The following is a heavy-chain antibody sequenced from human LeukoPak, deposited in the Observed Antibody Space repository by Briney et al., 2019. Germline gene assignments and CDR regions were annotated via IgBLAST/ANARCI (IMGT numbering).Heavy chain of an antibody. CDR2: IIPIFGTA. J-gene: IGHJ3*02. V-gene: IGHV1-69*13. CDR1: GGTFSSYA. CDR3: AREKGATVTTTLFAFDI. D-gene: IGHD4-17*01. Sequence: GASVKVSCKASGGTFSSYAISWVRQAPGQGLEWMGGIIPIFGTANYAQKFQGRVTITADESTSTAYMELSSLRSEDTAVYYCAREKGATVTTTLFAFDIWGQGTMVTVSP.